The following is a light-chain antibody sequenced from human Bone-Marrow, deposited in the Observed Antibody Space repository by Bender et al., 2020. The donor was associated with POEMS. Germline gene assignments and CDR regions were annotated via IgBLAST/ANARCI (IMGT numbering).Light chain of an antibody. Sequence: SYVLTQPPSVSVAPGQTARITCGGNNIATKSVHWYQQRPGQAPVLVVYDESDRPSGIPERISGSNSGNTATLTISRVEAGDEADYYCQVWDDSSDHILFGGGTKLTVL. CDR2: DES. V-gene: IGLV3-21*02. J-gene: IGLJ2*01. CDR3: QVWDDSSDHIL. CDR1: NIATKS.